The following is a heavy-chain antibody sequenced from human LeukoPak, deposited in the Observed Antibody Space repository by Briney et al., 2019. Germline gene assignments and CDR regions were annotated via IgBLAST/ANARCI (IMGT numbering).Heavy chain of an antibody. CDR3: AREEEYTSSPGLGY. V-gene: IGHV1-2*02. Sequence: GASVKVSCKASGYTFTGYYMHWLRQAPGQGLEWMVWINPKSGATNYAQKFQGRVTMTRDTSISTAYMELSRLRSDDTAVYYCAREEEYTSSPGLGYWGQGTLVTVSS. J-gene: IGHJ4*02. D-gene: IGHD6-6*01. CDR2: INPKSGAT. CDR1: GYTFTGYY.